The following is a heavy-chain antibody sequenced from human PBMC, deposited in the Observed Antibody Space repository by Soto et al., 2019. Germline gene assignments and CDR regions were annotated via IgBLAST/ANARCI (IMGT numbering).Heavy chain of an antibody. CDR3: ERERGVRSEAFNI. J-gene: IGHJ3*02. CDR1: GDSVSSNSAA. CDR2: TYYRSKWHN. Sequence: SQTLSLTCAISGDSVSSNSAAWNWLRQSPSRGLEWLGRTYYRSKWHNDDVESVKGRITISPDTSKNQFSLQLNSVTPEDTAVYYCERERGVRSEAFNIWGQGTVVTV. V-gene: IGHV6-1*01. D-gene: IGHD3-10*01.